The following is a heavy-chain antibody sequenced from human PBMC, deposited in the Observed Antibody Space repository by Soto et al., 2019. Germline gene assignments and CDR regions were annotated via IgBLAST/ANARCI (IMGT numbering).Heavy chain of an antibody. CDR2: ISAYNGNT. Sequence: QVQLVQSGAEVKKPGASVKVSCKASGYTFTSYGISWVRQAPGQGLEWMGWISAYNGNTNYAQKLQGRVTRTTDTSTSTAYMELRSLRSDDTAVYYCARDLPDIVVVPAATPLDDWGQGTLVTVSS. CDR1: GYTFTSYG. D-gene: IGHD2-2*01. V-gene: IGHV1-18*01. J-gene: IGHJ4*02. CDR3: ARDLPDIVVVPAATPLDD.